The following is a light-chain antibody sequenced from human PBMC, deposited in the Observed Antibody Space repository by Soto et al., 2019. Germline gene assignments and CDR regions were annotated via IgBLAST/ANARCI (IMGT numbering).Light chain of an antibody. J-gene: IGKJ4*01. CDR1: QSVSSSY. CDR2: GAS. V-gene: IGKV3-20*01. CDR3: QQYGSSPRYT. Sequence: EIVLTQSPGTLSLSPGEIATLSCRASQSVSSSYLVWYKQKPGQAPRLLIYGASNIATDIPDRLSGSVSGTDLTLSISRLEPEDFAVYYCQQYGSSPRYTFGGGTKVEIK.